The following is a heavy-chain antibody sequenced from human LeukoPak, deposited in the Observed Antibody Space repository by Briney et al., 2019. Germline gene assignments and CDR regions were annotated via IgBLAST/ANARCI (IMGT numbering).Heavy chain of an antibody. Sequence: SETLSLTCTVSGGSISSYYWSWIRQPPGKGLEWIGYIYYSGSTNYNPSLKSRVTISVDTSKNQFSLKLSSVTAADTAVYYCAREMGGYCSSTSCSNWFDPWGQGTLVTVSS. J-gene: IGHJ5*02. D-gene: IGHD2-2*01. CDR1: GGSISSYY. CDR3: AREMGGYCSSTSCSNWFDP. CDR2: IYYSGST. V-gene: IGHV4-59*12.